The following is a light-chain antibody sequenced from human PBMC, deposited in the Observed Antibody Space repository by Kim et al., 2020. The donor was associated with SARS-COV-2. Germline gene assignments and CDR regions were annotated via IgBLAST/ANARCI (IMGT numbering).Light chain of an antibody. V-gene: IGLV3-21*04. CDR1: NIGSKS. CDR3: QVWDNISDHRV. J-gene: IGLJ2*01. CDR2: YDS. Sequence: APGQTARITCGGNNIGSKSVHWYQQKPGQAPVLVIHYDSERPSGIPERFSGSNSGNTATLIINRVEAGDEADYWCQVWDNISDHRVFGGGTKLAVL.